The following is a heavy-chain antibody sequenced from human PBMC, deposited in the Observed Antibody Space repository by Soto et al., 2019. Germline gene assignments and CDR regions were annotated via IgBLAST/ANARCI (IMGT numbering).Heavy chain of an antibody. CDR2: ISWNSGSI. CDR3: AKDTRGSFDY. CDR1: GFTFDDYA. V-gene: IGHV3-9*01. Sequence: PVGSLRLSCAASGFTFDDYAMHWVRQAPGKGLEWVSGISWNSGSIGYADSVKGRFTISRDNAKNSLYLQMNSLRAEDTALYYCAKDTRGSFDYWGQGTLVTVSS. D-gene: IGHD3-10*01. J-gene: IGHJ4*02.